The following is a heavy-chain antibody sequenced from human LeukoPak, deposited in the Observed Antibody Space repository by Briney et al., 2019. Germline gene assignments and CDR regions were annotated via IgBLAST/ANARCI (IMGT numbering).Heavy chain of an antibody. CDR2: MNPNSGNT. J-gene: IGHJ4*02. D-gene: IGHD1-26*01. Sequence: ASVKVSCKASGYTFTSYGISWVRQAPGQGLEWMGWMNPNSGNTGYAQKFQGRVTITRNTSISTAYMELSSLRSEDTAVYYCARGPWKSGSYYFDYWGQGTLVTVSS. CDR3: ARGPWKSGSYYFDY. V-gene: IGHV1-8*03. CDR1: GYTFTSYG.